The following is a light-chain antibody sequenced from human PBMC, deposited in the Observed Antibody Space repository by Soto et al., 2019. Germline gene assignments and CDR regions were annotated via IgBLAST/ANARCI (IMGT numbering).Light chain of an antibody. CDR3: ATWDSSLNAIG. CDR2: EGS. J-gene: IGLJ2*01. V-gene: IGLV2-23*01. CDR1: SSDVGSYNL. Sequence: QSVLTQPASVSGSPGQSITISCTGTSSDVGSYNLVSWYQQHPGKAPKLMIYEGSKRPSGVSNRFSGSKSGNTASLTISGLQAGDEAHYYCATWDSSLNAIGFGGGTKLTVL.